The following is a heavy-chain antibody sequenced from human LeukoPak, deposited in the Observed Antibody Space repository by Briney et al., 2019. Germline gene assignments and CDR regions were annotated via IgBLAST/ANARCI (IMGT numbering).Heavy chain of an antibody. D-gene: IGHD6-19*01. J-gene: IGHJ4*02. CDR1: GYAFKKYA. CDR3: TRDPSNTSGWYIYFDY. V-gene: IGHV1-18*01. CDR2: ISTYNGDT. Sequence: ASVKVSCKASGYAFKKYAISWVRQAPGQGLEWMGWISTYNGDTNYAQNFKGRVTMTTDASTSTAYMELRSLRSDDTAVYYCTRDPSNTSGWYIYFDYWGQGTLVTVSS.